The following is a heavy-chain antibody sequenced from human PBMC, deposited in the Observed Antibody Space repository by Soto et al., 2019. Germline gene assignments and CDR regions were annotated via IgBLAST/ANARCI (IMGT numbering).Heavy chain of an antibody. D-gene: IGHD5-18*01. J-gene: IGHJ4*02. CDR3: ASSSHVDTAMVFY. V-gene: IGHV3-33*01. Sequence: QVQLVESGGGVVQPGRSLRLSCAASGFTFSSYGMHWVRQAPGKGLEWVAVIWYDGSNKYYADSVKGRFTISRDNSKNTLYLQMNSLRADDTAVYYCASSSHVDTAMVFYWGQGTLVTVSS. CDR1: GFTFSSYG. CDR2: IWYDGSNK.